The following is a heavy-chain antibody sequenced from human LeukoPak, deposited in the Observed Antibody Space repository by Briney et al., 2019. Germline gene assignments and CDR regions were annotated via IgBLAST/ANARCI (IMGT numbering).Heavy chain of an antibody. J-gene: IGHJ4*02. CDR1: GYTFTSYY. Sequence: ASVKVSCKGSGYTFTSYYMHWVRQAPGQGLEWMGIINPSGGSTSYAQKFQGRVTMTRDTSTSTVYMELSSLRSEDTAVYYCARPLYYYDSSGYYRYWGQGTLVTVSS. V-gene: IGHV1-46*01. D-gene: IGHD3-22*01. CDR3: ARPLYYYDSSGYYRY. CDR2: INPSGGST.